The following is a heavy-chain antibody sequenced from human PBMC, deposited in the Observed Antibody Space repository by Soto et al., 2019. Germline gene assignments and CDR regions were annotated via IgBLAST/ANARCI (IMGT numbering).Heavy chain of an antibody. V-gene: IGHV4-39*01. CDR1: GGSISSSSYY. Sequence: SETLSLTCTVSGGSISSSSYYWGWIRQPPGKGLEWIGSIYYSGSTYYNPSLKSRVTISVDTSKNQFSLKLSSVTAADTAVYYYARLDQQIAEAGTKLVYYYGMDVWGQGTTVTVS. J-gene: IGHJ6*02. CDR2: IYYSGST. D-gene: IGHD6-13*01. CDR3: ARLDQQIAEAGTKLVYYYGMDV.